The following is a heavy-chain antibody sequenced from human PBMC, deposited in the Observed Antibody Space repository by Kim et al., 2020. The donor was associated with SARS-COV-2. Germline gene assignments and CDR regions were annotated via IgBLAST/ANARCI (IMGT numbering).Heavy chain of an antibody. CDR3: ASDYYYDSSGFDY. CDR1: GFTFSSYW. D-gene: IGHD3-22*01. J-gene: IGHJ4*02. Sequence: GGSLRLSCAVSGFTFSSYWMHWVRQAPGKGLVWVSRINSDGSSTSYADSVKGRFTISRDNAKNTLYLQMNSLRAEDTAVYYCASDYYYDSSGFDYWGQGTLVTVSS. V-gene: IGHV3-74*01. CDR2: INSDGSST.